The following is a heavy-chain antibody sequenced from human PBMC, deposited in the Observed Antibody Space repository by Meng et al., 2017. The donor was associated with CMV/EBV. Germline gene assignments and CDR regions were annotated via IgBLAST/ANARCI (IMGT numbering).Heavy chain of an antibody. J-gene: IGHJ3*02. CDR3: ARDGRNFWSGDDAFDI. CDR1: GFTFSSYS. V-gene: IGHV3-48*04. CDR2: ISSSSSTI. Sequence: SCAASGFTFSSYSMNWVRQAPGKGLEWVSYISSSSSTIYYADSVKGRFTISRDNAKNSLYLQMNSLRAEDTAVYYCARDGRNFWSGDDAFDIWGQGTMVTVSS. D-gene: IGHD3-3*01.